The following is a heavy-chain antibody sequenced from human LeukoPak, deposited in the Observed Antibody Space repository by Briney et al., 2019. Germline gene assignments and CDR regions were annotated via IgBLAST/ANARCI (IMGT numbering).Heavy chain of an antibody. V-gene: IGHV5-51*01. CDR3: ARLPLRYGSGSYYEFYYYYGMDV. Sequence: PGESLKISCKGSGYSFTSYWIGWVRQMPGKGLEWMGIIYPGDSDTRYSPSFQGQVTISADNSISTAYLQSSSLKASDTAMYYCARLPLRYGSGSYYEFYYYYGMDVWGQGTTVTVSS. D-gene: IGHD3-10*01. J-gene: IGHJ6*02. CDR2: IYPGDSDT. CDR1: GYSFTSYW.